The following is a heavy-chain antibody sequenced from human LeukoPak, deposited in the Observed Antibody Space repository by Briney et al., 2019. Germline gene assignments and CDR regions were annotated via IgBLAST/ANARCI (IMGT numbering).Heavy chain of an antibody. J-gene: IGHJ4*02. CDR2: MSSSGSTI. CDR3: AREGNGAARFDY. CDR1: GFTFSHYE. V-gene: IGHV3-48*03. Sequence: GGSLRLSCAASGFTFSHYEINWVRQAPGKGLEWVSYMSSSGSTIYYADSVKGRFTISRDNAKNSLYLQMNSLRAEDTAVYYCAREGNGAARFDYWGQGTLVTVSS. D-gene: IGHD6-6*01.